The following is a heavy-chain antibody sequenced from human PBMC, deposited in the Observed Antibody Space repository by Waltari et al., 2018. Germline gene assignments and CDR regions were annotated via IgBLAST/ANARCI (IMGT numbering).Heavy chain of an antibody. V-gene: IGHV4-34*01. CDR3: ARWSVVWMFGD. CDR1: GGSFNDSY. Sequence: QVQLQQWGAGLLKPSETLSLTCAVHGGSFNDSYWSWIRQTPGKGLEWIGEINHSGSSNYNPSLKSRVTISVDTSKNQFSLKLSSVTAADTAVYYCARWSVVWMFGDWGQGTLVTVSS. D-gene: IGHD3-10*02. CDR2: INHSGSS. J-gene: IGHJ4*02.